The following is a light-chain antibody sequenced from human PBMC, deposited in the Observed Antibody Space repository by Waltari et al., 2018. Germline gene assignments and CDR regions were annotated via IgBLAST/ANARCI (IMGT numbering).Light chain of an antibody. J-gene: IGLJ2*01. CDR1: NLGSKT. CDR2: RDS. Sequence: SYELTQPLSVSVALGQTARIPCGGNNLGSKTVHWYQQKPGPAPVLVIYRDSNRPSGIPERFSGSNSGNTATLTISRAQAGDEADYYCQVWDSSTVVFGGGTKLTVL. V-gene: IGLV3-9*01. CDR3: QVWDSSTVV.